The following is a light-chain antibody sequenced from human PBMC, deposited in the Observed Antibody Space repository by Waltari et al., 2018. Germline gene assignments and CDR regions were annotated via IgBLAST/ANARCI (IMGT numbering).Light chain of an antibody. CDR1: SPNTGAGSA. J-gene: IGLJ3*02. V-gene: IGLV1-40*01. CDR3: QTYDRSLSDWV. CDR2: GDT. Sequence: QSVLTQPPSVSGAPGQRVTIPCTGTSPNTGAGSAVHWYQQLPGTAPKVLIHGDTNRASGVPDRFSGSKSGTSASLAMTGLRADDEADYYCQTYDRSLSDWVFGGGTRLTVL.